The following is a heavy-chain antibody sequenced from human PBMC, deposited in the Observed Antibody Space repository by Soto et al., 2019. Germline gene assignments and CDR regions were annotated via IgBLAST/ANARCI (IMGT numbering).Heavy chain of an antibody. CDR3: AKWSGGYSFDY. V-gene: IGHV3-23*01. D-gene: IGHD3-10*01. CDR2: ISGGGHNT. Sequence: PGGALRLSGAASGFTFSSYAISWIRLSPGKGLEWVSVISGGGHNTYYADSVKGRFTISRGNSQKTLYLQMNSLRAEDTALYYCAKWSGGYSFDYWGQGTLVTVSS. CDR1: GFTFSSYA. J-gene: IGHJ4*02.